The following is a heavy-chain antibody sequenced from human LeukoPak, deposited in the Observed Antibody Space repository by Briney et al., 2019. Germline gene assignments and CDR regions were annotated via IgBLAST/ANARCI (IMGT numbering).Heavy chain of an antibody. J-gene: IGHJ4*02. Sequence: GGSLRLSCAASGFTFSSNWMHWVRQGPGKGLVWVSRISTDGSSTTYADSVKGRFTISRDNAKNTLYLQMNSLRAEATAVYYCSRASSSVPNLLDYWGQGTLVTVSS. V-gene: IGHV3-74*01. D-gene: IGHD6-19*01. CDR3: SRASSSVPNLLDY. CDR1: GFTFSSNW. CDR2: ISTDGSST.